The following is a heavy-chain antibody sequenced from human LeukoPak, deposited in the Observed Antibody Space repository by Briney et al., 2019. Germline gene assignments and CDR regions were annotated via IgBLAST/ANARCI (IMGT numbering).Heavy chain of an antibody. D-gene: IGHD4-17*01. CDR3: ARAHGDYSETDY. CDR2: VYNSGST. J-gene: IGHJ4*02. V-gene: IGHV4-61*02. Sequence: SQTLSLTCTVSGGSISSGGYCWSWIRQPAGKGLEWIGRVYNSGSTNYNPSLKSRVTISIGTSKNQFSLKLTSVTAADTAVYYCARAHGDYSETDYWGQGTLVTVSS. CDR1: GGSISSGGYC.